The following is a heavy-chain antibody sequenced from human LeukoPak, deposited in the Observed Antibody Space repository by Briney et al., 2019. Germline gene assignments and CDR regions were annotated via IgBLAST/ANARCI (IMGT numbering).Heavy chain of an antibody. CDR1: GFTFSSYG. CDR3: ARDVQAGPGY. CDR2: IWYDGSNK. Sequence: GGSLRLSCVVSGFTFSSYGMHWVRQAPGKGLEWVALIWYDGSNKYYADSVKGRFTISRDNSKNTLYLQMNSLRAEDTAVYYCARDVQAGPGYWGQGTLVTVSS. V-gene: IGHV3-33*01. J-gene: IGHJ4*02. D-gene: IGHD6-19*01.